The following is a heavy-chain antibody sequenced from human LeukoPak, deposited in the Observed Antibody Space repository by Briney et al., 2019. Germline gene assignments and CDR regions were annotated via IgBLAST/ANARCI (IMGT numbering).Heavy chain of an antibody. D-gene: IGHD4-17*01. J-gene: IGHJ3*02. CDR3: ARHTGYGDYVVFDI. CDR1: GGSISGNSYY. V-gene: IGHV4-39*01. CDR2: IYFSGTT. Sequence: SETLSLTCIVSGGSISGNSYYWGWIRQPPGKGLEWIGSIYFSGTTYYDPSLKSRVTISVDTSKNQFSLRLSSVTAADTAVYYCARHTGYGDYVVFDIWGQGTMVTVSS.